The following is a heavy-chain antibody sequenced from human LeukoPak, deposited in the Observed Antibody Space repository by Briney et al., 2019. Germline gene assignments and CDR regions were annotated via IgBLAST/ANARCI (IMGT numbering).Heavy chain of an antibody. Sequence: ASVKVSCKASGNTFTGYYIHWVRQAPGQGLEWMGWINPNSGGTNYAQEFQGRVTITTDESTSTAYMELSSLRSGDTAVYYCARGPYDVLMVYAFDYWGQGTLVTVSS. CDR2: INPNSGGT. CDR3: ARGPYDVLMVYAFDY. J-gene: IGHJ4*02. D-gene: IGHD2-8*01. V-gene: IGHV1-2*02. CDR1: GNTFTGYY.